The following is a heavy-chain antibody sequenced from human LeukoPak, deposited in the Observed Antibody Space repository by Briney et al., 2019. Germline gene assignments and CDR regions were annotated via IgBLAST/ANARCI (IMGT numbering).Heavy chain of an antibody. CDR3: ARSTGVDNPFDY. J-gene: IGHJ4*02. CDR1: GFTFSSYA. V-gene: IGHV3-30-3*01. CDR2: ISYDGSNK. D-gene: IGHD5-12*01. Sequence: GGSLRLSCAASGFTFSSYAMHWVRQAPGKGLEWVAVISYDGSNKYYADSVKGRLTISRDNSKNTLYLQMNSLRAEDTAVYYCARSTGVDNPFDYWGQGTLVTVSS.